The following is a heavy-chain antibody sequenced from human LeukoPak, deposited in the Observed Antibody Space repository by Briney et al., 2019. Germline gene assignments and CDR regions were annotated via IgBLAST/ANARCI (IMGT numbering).Heavy chain of an antibody. CDR2: ISGSGDST. V-gene: IGHV3-23*01. D-gene: IGHD3-10*01. CDR3: ARVVGAFDY. J-gene: IGHJ4*02. Sequence: GGSLRLSCAVSGFTFSTYAMSWVRQAPGKGLEWVSAISGSGDSTYYADSVKGRSTISRDNSKNTLYLQMNSLRAEDTAVYYCARVVGAFDYWGQGTLVTVSS. CDR1: GFTFSTYA.